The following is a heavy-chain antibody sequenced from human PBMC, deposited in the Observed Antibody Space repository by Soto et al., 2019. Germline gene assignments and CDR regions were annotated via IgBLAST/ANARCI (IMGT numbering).Heavy chain of an antibody. CDR1: GYTFTSYG. CDR2: ISAYNGNT. Sequence: GASVKVSCKASGYTFTSYGISWVRQAPGQGLEWMGWISAYNGNTNYAQKLQGRVTMTTDTSTITAYMELRSLRSDDTAVYYCASGNLPYGMDVWGQGTTVTVSS. V-gene: IGHV1-18*01. CDR3: ASGNLPYGMDV. D-gene: IGHD1-1*01. J-gene: IGHJ6*02.